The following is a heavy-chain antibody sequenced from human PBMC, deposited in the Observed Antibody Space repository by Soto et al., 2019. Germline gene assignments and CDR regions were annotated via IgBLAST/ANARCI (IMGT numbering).Heavy chain of an antibody. D-gene: IGHD1-26*01. Sequence: ASVKVSCKASGGTFSSYAISWVRQAPGQGLEWMGGIIPILGIANYAQKFQGRVTITADKSTGTAYMELSSRRSEDSAVYSRGRNTKGARHAVNDYYYYGMDVWGQGTTVTVSS. CDR1: GGTFSSYA. J-gene: IGHJ6*02. V-gene: IGHV1-69*10. CDR2: IIPILGIA. CDR3: GRNTKGARHAVNDYYYYGMDV.